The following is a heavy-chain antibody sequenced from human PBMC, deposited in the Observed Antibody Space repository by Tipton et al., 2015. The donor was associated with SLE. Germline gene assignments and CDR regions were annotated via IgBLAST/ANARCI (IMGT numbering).Heavy chain of an antibody. J-gene: IGHJ3*02. CDR2: IFSGGTT. CDR1: GFTFNIYW. V-gene: IGHV3-53*05. Sequence: SLRLSCAASGFTFNIYWMSWVRQAPGKGLEWVSVIFSGGTTYCTDSVKGRFTISRDHSKNTLFLQMNSLRPEDTGMYYCATDPPVVIALSGEAFDIWGQGTVVTVSS. D-gene: IGHD2-21*01. CDR3: ATDPPVVIALSGEAFDI.